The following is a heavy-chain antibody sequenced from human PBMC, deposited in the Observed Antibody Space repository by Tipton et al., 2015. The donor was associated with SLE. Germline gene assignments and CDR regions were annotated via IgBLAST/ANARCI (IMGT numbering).Heavy chain of an antibody. D-gene: IGHD6-13*01. CDR1: GGSINDYY. CDR3: TGVGSGPGTDY. J-gene: IGHJ4*02. V-gene: IGHV4-59*01. Sequence: TLSLTCIVSGGSINDYYWGWIRQSPGKGLEWIASIYDSGSNYSPSLKNRVTISLDTSKSQFSLRLTPVTAADTAVYYCTGVGSGPGTDYWGQGTLVTVSS. CDR2: IYDSGS.